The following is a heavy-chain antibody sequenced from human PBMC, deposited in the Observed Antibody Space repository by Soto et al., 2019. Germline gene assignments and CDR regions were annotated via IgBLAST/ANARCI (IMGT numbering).Heavy chain of an antibody. CDR2: IWSDGSTE. J-gene: IGHJ5*02. V-gene: IGHV3-33*01. Sequence: PGGSLRLSCAASGFTFDRYGMHWVRQAPGKGLEWVAVIWSDGSTEYYADSVKGRFTISRDNSKNTMYLQMNSLRGEDTGVYYCARGRIPSAIFDWFDPWGRGTLVTVSS. CDR1: GFTFDRYG. D-gene: IGHD2-2*01. CDR3: ARGRIPSAIFDWFDP.